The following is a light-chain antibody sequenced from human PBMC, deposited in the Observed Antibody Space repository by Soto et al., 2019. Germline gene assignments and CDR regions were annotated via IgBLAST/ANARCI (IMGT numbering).Light chain of an antibody. CDR1: QSISTW. CDR3: QQADSFPFT. Sequence: DIQMTQSPSSVSASVGDRVTMSCRASQSISTWLVWYQQKPGKAPKLLIYGASNLQSGVPSRFRGTGSGTEFTLTIRSLQPEDFATYICQQADSFPFTFGPGTKVDFK. CDR2: GAS. J-gene: IGKJ3*01. V-gene: IGKV1-12*01.